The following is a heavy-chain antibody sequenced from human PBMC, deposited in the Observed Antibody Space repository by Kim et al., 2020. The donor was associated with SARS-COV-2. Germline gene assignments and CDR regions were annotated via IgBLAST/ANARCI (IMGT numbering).Heavy chain of an antibody. D-gene: IGHD7-27*01. Sequence: NYNPSLKSRVTISVDTSKNQFSLKLSSVTAADTAVYYCARVTRALGKFDYWGQGTLVTVSS. CDR3: ARVTRALGKFDY. V-gene: IGHV4-34*01. J-gene: IGHJ4*02.